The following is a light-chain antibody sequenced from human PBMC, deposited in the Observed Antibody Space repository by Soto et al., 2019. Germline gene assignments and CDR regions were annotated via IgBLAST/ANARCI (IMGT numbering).Light chain of an antibody. CDR1: SSDVGGYNY. CDR3: NSYTSNSTSSE. Sequence: QSALTQPASVSGSPGQSITISCTGTSSDVGGYNYVSWYQQHPGKAPKLMIYDVSNRPSGVSNRFSGSKSGNTSSLSISGLQAEYEADYYCNSYTSNSTSSEFGTGTKVTVL. V-gene: IGLV2-14*01. J-gene: IGLJ1*01. CDR2: DVS.